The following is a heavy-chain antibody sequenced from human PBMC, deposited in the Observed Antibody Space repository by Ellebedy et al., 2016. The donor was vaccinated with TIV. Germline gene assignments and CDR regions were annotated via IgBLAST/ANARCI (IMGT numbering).Heavy chain of an antibody. CDR2: IYYSGST. Sequence: SETLSLXXTVSGGSISSSSSYWGWIRQPPGKGLEWIGSIYYSGSTYYNPSLKSRVTISVDTSKNQFSLKLSSVTAADTAVYYCARLRGEELEPKGKHGVIYYYMDVWGKGTTVTVSS. J-gene: IGHJ6*03. D-gene: IGHD1-1*01. CDR3: ARLRGEELEPKGKHGVIYYYMDV. CDR1: GGSISSSSSY. V-gene: IGHV4-39*01.